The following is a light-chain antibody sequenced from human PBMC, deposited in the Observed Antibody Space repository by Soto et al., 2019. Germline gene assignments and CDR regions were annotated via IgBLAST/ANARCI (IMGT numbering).Light chain of an antibody. V-gene: IGKV1-5*03. CDR1: QTISSW. CDR3: QHYNSYSEA. CDR2: KAS. Sequence: DIHMTQCPCTLDGSVGDRGAITCRASQTISSWLAWYQQKPGKAPKLMIYKASTLKSGVPSRFSGSGSGTECTLTISSLQPDDFATYYCQHYNSYSEAFGQGTKVDIK. J-gene: IGKJ1*01.